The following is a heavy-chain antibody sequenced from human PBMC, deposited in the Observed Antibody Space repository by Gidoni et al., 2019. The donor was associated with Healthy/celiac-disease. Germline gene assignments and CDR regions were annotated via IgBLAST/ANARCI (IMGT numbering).Heavy chain of an antibody. CDR2: ITHTGST. V-gene: IGHV4-34*01. CDR3: ARGRYHDSSGFPY. J-gene: IGHJ4*02. D-gene: IGHD3-22*01. CDR1: GSSFSGYY. Sequence: QVQLQQWGAGLWQHSETLYHTCAMSGSSFSGYYWSWIRQCPGRGLEWIAEITHTGSTNYNPSLRSRVTISVDASKNQFSLQLRSVTAADTAVYYCARGRYHDSSGFPYWGQGTLVTVSS.